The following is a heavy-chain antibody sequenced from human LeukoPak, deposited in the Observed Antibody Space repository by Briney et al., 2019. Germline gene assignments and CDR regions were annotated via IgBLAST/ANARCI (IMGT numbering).Heavy chain of an antibody. CDR1: GGSISSYY. J-gene: IGHJ4*02. Sequence: ETLSLTCTVSGGSISSYYWSWVRQAPGKGLEWVSVIYSGGSTYYADSVKGRFTISRDNSKNTLFLQINSLRAEDTAVYYCARGYNGYDYYFDYWGQGTLVTVSS. CDR3: ARGYNGYDYYFDY. V-gene: IGHV3-66*01. D-gene: IGHD5-12*01. CDR2: IYSGGST.